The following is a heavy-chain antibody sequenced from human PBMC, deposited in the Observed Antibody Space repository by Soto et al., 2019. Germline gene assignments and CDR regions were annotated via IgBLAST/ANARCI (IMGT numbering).Heavy chain of an antibody. CDR3: SRMSVTARNWFDP. V-gene: IGHV4-39*01. CDR1: GGSISSSDNY. D-gene: IGHD1-20*01. J-gene: IGHJ5*02. Sequence: PSETLSLTCAVSGGSISSSDNYWGWIRQPPGKGLEWIGSIYSSGSTYYNPSLKSRITISVDTSKSQFSLNLSSVTAADTAVYYCSRMSVTARNWFDPWGQGTLVTVSS. CDR2: IYSSGST.